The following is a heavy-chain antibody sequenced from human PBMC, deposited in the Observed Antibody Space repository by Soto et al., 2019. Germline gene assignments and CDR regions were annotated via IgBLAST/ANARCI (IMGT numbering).Heavy chain of an antibody. D-gene: IGHD5-12*01. Sequence: GGSLRLSCAASGFTFSSYAMSWVRQAPGKGLEWVSAISGSGGSTYYADSVKGRFTISRDNSKNTLYLQMNSLRAEDTAVYYCAKAQWLRSYYYYYMDVWGKGTTVTVSS. J-gene: IGHJ6*03. V-gene: IGHV3-23*01. CDR2: ISGSGGST. CDR3: AKAQWLRSYYYYYMDV. CDR1: GFTFSSYA.